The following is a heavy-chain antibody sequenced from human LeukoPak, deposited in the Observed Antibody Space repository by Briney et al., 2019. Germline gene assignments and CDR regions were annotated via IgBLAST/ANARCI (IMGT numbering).Heavy chain of an antibody. V-gene: IGHV3-73*01. D-gene: IGHD3-22*01. CDR1: GFTFSGSA. CDR2: IRSKANSYAT. CDR3: TTPWPPQDYYDSSGYYTIDY. Sequence: GGSLRLSXAASGFTFSGSAMHWVRQASGKGLEWVGRIRSKANSYATAYAASVKGRFTISRDDSKNTAYLQMNSLKTEDTAVYYCTTPWPPQDYYDSSGYYTIDYWGQGTLVTVSS. J-gene: IGHJ4*02.